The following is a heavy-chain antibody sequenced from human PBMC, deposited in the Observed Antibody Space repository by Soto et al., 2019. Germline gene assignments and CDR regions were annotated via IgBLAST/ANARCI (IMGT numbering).Heavy chain of an antibody. V-gene: IGHV4-39*01. Sequence: QLQLQESGPGLVKPSETLSLTCTVSGGSISSSSYYWGWIRQPPGKGLEWIGSIYYSGSTYYNPSLKSRDTISVETSKNQFSLKLSSVTAADTAVYYCASEIRDIVVVPAADVHYYCYGMDVWGQGTTVTVSS. CDR2: IYYSGST. CDR3: ASEIRDIVVVPAADVHYYCYGMDV. J-gene: IGHJ6*02. D-gene: IGHD2-2*01. CDR1: GGSISSSSYY.